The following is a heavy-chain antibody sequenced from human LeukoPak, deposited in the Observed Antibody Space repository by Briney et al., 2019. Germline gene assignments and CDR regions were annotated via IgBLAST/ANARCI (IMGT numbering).Heavy chain of an antibody. CDR3: ARPQQLVPDYYAMDV. Sequence: GGSLRLSCAASGFTFSSYWMSWVRQAPGKGLEWVANMKEDGSEKNYVDSVKGRFTISRDNAKSSLYLQMNSLRAEDTAVYYCARPQQLVPDYYAMDVWGQGTTVTVSS. CDR1: GFTFSSYW. J-gene: IGHJ6*02. D-gene: IGHD6-13*01. CDR2: MKEDGSEK. V-gene: IGHV3-7*05.